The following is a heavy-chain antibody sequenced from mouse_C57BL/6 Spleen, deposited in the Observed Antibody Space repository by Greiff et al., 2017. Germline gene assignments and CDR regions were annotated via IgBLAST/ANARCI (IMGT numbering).Heavy chain of an antibody. CDR2: IDPSDSYT. CDR3: ASQGGNYPYYAMDN. Sequence: VQLQQPGAELVMPGASVKLSCKASGSTFTSYWMHWVKQRPGQGLQWIGEIDPSDSYTNYNQKFKGKSTLTVDKSSSTAYMQLSSLTSEDSAVYYCASQGGNYPYYAMDNWGQGTSVTVSS. D-gene: IGHD2-1*01. V-gene: IGHV1-69*01. CDR1: GSTFTSYW. J-gene: IGHJ4*01.